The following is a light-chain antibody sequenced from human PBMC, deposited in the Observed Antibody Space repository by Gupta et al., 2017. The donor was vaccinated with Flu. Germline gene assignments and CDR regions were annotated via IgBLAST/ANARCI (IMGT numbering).Light chain of an antibody. Sequence: DIQMTQSPSSVSASVGDRVTVTCRASQVIYGQLGWYQQKPGKAPKLLIYPASTLQGGVPSRFSGSGSETDFTLTITSLQPEDAATYYCQQAYSFPLTFGGGSKVEI. V-gene: IGKV1-12*01. CDR1: QVIYGQ. CDR3: QQAYSFPLT. CDR2: PAS. J-gene: IGKJ4*01.